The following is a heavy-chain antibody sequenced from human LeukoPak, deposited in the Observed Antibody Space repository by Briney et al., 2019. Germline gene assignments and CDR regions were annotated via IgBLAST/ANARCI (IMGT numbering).Heavy chain of an antibody. Sequence: SETLSLTCAVYGGSFSGYYWSWIRQSPGKGLEWIGEINHSGSTNYNPSLKSRVTISVDTSKNQFSLKLSSVTAADTAVYYCARDGGEYYFDYWGQGTLVTVSS. CDR2: INHSGST. J-gene: IGHJ4*02. V-gene: IGHV4-34*01. CDR1: GGSFSGYY. CDR3: ARDGGEYYFDY. D-gene: IGHD3-10*01.